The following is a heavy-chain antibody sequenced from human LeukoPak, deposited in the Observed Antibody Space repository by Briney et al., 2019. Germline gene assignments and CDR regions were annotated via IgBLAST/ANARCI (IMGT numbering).Heavy chain of an antibody. CDR1: GFTFSSYS. Sequence: GGSLRLSCAASGFTFSSYSMNWVRQAPGRGLEWVSYISHSGTLIYYADSVRGRFTVSRDNARNSLSLQLNSLRDDDTAVYYCAGEAASCGGDCLDYWGQGTLVTVSS. CDR2: ISHSGTLI. CDR3: AGEAASCGGDCLDY. D-gene: IGHD2-21*01. V-gene: IGHV3-48*02. J-gene: IGHJ4*02.